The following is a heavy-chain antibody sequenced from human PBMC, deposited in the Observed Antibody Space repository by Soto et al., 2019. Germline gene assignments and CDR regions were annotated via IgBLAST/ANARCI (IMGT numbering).Heavy chain of an antibody. V-gene: IGHV3-30*18. CDR1: GFSFSSHG. CDR3: AKLEGSVPVDGDWFDP. D-gene: IGHD6-19*01. J-gene: IGHJ5*02. CDR2: ISHDGSFK. Sequence: QVQLVESGGGVVQPGRSLRLSCAASGFSFSSHGMHWVRQAPGSGLEWVAVISHDGSFKSYADSLRGRFTVSRDNSKNTLYLQIHSLRPEDTAVYYCAKLEGSVPVDGDWFDPWGQGTLVTVSS.